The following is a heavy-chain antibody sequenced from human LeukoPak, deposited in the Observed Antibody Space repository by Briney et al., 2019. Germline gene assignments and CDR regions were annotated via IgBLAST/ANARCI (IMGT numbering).Heavy chain of an antibody. CDR3: ARDEVYCSGGSCYYSDY. D-gene: IGHD2-15*01. Sequence: GGSRRLSCAASGFTVSSNYMSWVRQAPGKGLEWVSVIYSGGSTYYADSVKGRFTISRDNSKNTLYLQMNSLRAEDTAVYYCARDEVYCSGGSCYYSDYWGQGTLVTVSS. J-gene: IGHJ4*02. V-gene: IGHV3-53*01. CDR2: IYSGGST. CDR1: GFTVSSNY.